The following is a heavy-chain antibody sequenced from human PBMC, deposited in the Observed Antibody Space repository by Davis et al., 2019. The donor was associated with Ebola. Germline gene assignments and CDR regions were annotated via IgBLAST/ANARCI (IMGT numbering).Heavy chain of an antibody. CDR1: RFTFSDYV. CDR3: AKGDRTKLYYDRSHDY. Sequence: GGSLRLSCAASRFTFSDYVMNWVRQASGKGLEWVSGISSSGDTTYYADSVKGRFTIYRDNSENMLSLQMNSLRVEDTAVYYCAKGDRTKLYYDRSHDYWGRGNLVTVSS. V-gene: IGHV3-23*01. CDR2: ISSSGDTT. D-gene: IGHD3-22*01. J-gene: IGHJ4*02.